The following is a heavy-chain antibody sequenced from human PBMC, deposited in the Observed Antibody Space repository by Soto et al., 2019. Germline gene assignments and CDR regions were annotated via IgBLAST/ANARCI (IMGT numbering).Heavy chain of an antibody. J-gene: IGHJ5*02. CDR2: ISAYNGNT. CDR3: ARVLRENWFDP. Sequence: WVRQAPGQGLEWMGWISAYNGNTNYAQKLQGRVTMTTDTSTSTAYMELRSLRSDDTAVYYCARVLRENWFDPWGQGTLVTVSS. V-gene: IGHV1-18*01.